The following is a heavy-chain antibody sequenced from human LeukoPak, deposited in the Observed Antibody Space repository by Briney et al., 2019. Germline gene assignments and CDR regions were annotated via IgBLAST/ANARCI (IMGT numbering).Heavy chain of an antibody. J-gene: IGHJ4*02. CDR1: GGSISSSSYY. D-gene: IGHD5-24*01. CDR3: ARGRRDGYNLEYFDK. V-gene: IGHV4-39*01. CDR2: IYYSGST. Sequence: SETLSLTCPVSGGSISSSSYYWGWIRQPPGKGLEWIGSIYYSGSTYYNPSLKSRVTIYVDTSKNQFSLKLSSVTAADTAVYYCARGRRDGYNLEYFDKWGQGTLVTVSS.